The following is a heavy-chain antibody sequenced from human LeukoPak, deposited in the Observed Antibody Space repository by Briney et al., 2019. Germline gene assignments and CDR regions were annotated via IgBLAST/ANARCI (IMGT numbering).Heavy chain of an antibody. CDR2: IYYSGST. CDR3: ARENSGSYREFDY. CDR1: GCSISSHY. J-gene: IGHJ4*02. D-gene: IGHD1-26*01. Sequence: SETLSLTCTVSGCSISSHYWSWIRQPPGKGLEWIGYIYYSGSTNYNPSLKSRVTISVDTSKNQFSLKLSSVTAADTAVFYCARENSGSYREFDYWGQGTLVTVSS. V-gene: IGHV4-59*11.